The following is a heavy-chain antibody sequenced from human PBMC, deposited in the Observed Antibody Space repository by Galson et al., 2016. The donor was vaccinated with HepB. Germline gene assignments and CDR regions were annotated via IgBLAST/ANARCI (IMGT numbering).Heavy chain of an antibody. CDR3: ARVSSTYGFDY. CDR1: GFTFSSYG. J-gene: IGHJ4*02. V-gene: IGHV3-33*01. D-gene: IGHD6-6*01. Sequence: SLRLSCAASGFTFSSYGMHWVRQAPGKGLEWVAIIYYDGSNKNYANSVKGRFTISRDNSKKKLFLQMDNLRAEDTAVYYCARVSSTYGFDYWGQGTLVTVSS. CDR2: IYYDGSNK.